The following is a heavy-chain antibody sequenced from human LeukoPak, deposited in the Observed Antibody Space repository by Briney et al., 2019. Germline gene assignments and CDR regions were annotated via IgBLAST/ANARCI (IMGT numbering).Heavy chain of an antibody. D-gene: IGHD6-13*01. CDR1: GYTFTSYG. V-gene: IGHV1-2*02. CDR2: INPNSGGT. CDR3: ARGDAAAGTDLDY. Sequence: ASVKVSCRASGYTFTSYGLTWVRQAPGQGLEGMGWINPNSGGTNYAQKFQGRVTMTRDTSISTAYMELSRLRSDDTAVYYCARGDAAAGTDLDYWGQGTLVSVSS. J-gene: IGHJ4*02.